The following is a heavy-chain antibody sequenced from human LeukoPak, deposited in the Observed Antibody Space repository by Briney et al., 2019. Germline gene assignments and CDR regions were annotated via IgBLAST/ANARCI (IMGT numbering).Heavy chain of an antibody. CDR2: ISGSAGTT. Sequence: GGSLRLSCAASGFTFSNYGMHWVRQAPGKGLEWVSAISGSAGTTYYADSVKGRFTISRDNSKNTLYLEMNSLRAEDSAVYYCAKLTSTWGQGTLVTVSS. CDR1: GFTFSNYG. J-gene: IGHJ4*02. CDR3: AKLTST. V-gene: IGHV3-23*01.